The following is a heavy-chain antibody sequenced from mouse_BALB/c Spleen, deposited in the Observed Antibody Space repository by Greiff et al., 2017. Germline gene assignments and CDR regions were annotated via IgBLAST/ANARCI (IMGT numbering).Heavy chain of an antibody. V-gene: IGHV5-4*02. Sequence: EVQGVESGGGLVKPGGSLKLSCAASGFTFSDYYMYWVRQTPEKRLEWVATISDGGSYTYYPDSVKGRFTISRDNAKNNLYLQMSSLKSEDTAMYYCARDSLYGSSYFDYWGQGTTLTVSS. D-gene: IGHD1-1*01. CDR1: GFTFSDYY. CDR3: ARDSLYGSSYFDY. J-gene: IGHJ2*01. CDR2: ISDGGSYT.